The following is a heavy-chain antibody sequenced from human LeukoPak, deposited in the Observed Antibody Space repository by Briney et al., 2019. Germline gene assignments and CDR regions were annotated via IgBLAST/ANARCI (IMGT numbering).Heavy chain of an antibody. D-gene: IGHD3-10*01. CDR2: VSAYNGNT. CDR1: GYTFTSYG. J-gene: IGHJ4*02. CDR3: ARDRPRNYYYGSGSYYQNDY. Sequence: ASVTVSCKASGYTFTSYGISWVRQAPGQGLEWMGWVSAYNGNTNYAQKLQGRVTMTTDTSTSTAYMELRSLRSDDTAVYYCARDRPRNYYYGSGSYYQNDYWGQGTLVTVSS. V-gene: IGHV1-18*04.